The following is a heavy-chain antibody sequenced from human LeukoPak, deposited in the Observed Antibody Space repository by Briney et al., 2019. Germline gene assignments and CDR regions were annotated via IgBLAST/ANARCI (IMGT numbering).Heavy chain of an antibody. CDR1: GFAFSNSD. J-gene: IGHJ4*02. CDR3: TSSGWFDY. D-gene: IGHD6-19*01. V-gene: IGHV3-73*01. CDR2: IRSKANSYAT. Sequence: PGGSLRLSCIASGFAFSNSDMCWVRQASGKGLEWVGRIRSKANSYATAYAASVKGRFTISRDDSKNTAYLQMNSLKTEDTAVYYCTSSGWFDYWGQGTLVTVSS.